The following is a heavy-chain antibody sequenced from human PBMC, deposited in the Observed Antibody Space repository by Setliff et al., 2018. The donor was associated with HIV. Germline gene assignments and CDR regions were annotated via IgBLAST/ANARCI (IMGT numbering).Heavy chain of an antibody. Sequence: PSETLSLTCTVSGDTDFYWNWIRQPPGKGLEWIGYIHASGKTNYNPSLKSRVTISLDTSKMQFYLHLTSVTAADTAVYYCATLDPSGGNFLAYWGQGTLVTVSS. J-gene: IGHJ4*02. D-gene: IGHD2-21*02. V-gene: IGHV4-4*09. CDR1: GDTDFY. CDR2: IHASGKT. CDR3: ATLDPSGGNFLAY.